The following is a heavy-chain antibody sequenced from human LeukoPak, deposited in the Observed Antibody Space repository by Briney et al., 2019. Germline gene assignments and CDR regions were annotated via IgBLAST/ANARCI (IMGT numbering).Heavy chain of an antibody. CDR1: GFAFSAYA. D-gene: IGHD3-10*01. J-gene: IGHJ6*04. CDR3: AKDGDVWFGEGWDYYYYYGMDV. CDR2: ISGSISGSGGST. V-gene: IGHV3-23*01. Sequence: GASLRLSCAASGFAFSAYAMSWVRQAPGKGLEWVSAISGSISGSGGSTYYADSVKGRFTISRDNSKNTLYLQMNSLRAEDTAVYYCAKDGDVWFGEGWDYYYYYGMDVWGKGTTVTVSS.